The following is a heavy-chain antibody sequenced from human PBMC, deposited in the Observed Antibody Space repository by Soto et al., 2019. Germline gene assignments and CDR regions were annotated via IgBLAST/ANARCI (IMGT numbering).Heavy chain of an antibody. Sequence: GGSLRLSCAASGFTFSSYAMSWVRQAPGKGLEWVSAISGSGGSTYYADSVKGRFTISRDNSKNTLYLQMNSLRAEDTAVYYCAKGQILLWFGESPYNWFDPWGQGTLVTVSS. CDR3: AKGQILLWFGESPYNWFDP. CDR2: ISGSGGST. CDR1: GFTFSSYA. V-gene: IGHV3-23*01. J-gene: IGHJ5*02. D-gene: IGHD3-10*01.